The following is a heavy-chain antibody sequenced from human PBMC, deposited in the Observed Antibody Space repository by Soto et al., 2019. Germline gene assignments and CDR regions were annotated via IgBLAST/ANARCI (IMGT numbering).Heavy chain of an antibody. D-gene: IGHD1-26*01. Sequence: GGSLRLSCAASGFTFSSYSMNWVRQAPGKGLEWVSYISSSSSTIYYADSVKGRFTISRDNAKNSLYLQMNSLRAEDTAVYYCARRQQLGSYADAFDIWGQGTMVT. J-gene: IGHJ3*02. CDR3: ARRQQLGSYADAFDI. CDR1: GFTFSSYS. CDR2: ISSSSSTI. V-gene: IGHV3-48*01.